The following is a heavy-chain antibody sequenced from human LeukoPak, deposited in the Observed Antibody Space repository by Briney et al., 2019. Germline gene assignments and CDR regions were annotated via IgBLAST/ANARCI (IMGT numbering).Heavy chain of an antibody. D-gene: IGHD2-2*01. J-gene: IGHJ4*02. CDR3: AKDPIVVVPAAISILEDY. V-gene: IGHV3-23*01. CDR2: ISGSGGST. Sequence: GGSLRLSCAASGFTFSSYAMSWVRQAPGKGLEWVSAISGSGGSTYYADSVKGRFTISRDNSKNTLYLQMNSLRAEDTAVYYCAKDPIVVVPAAISILEDYWGQGTLVTVSS. CDR1: GFTFSSYA.